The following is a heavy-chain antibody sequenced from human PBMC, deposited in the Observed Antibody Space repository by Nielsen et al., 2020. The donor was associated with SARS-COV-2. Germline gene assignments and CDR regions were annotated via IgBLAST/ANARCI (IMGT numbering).Heavy chain of an antibody. CDR1: GGTFSSYA. Sequence: SVKVSCKASGGTFSSYAISWVRQAPGQGLEWMGRIIPILGIANYAQKFQGRVTITADKSTSTAYMELSSLRSEDTAVYYCAVYDSSGYQAGGRKWGQGTLVTVSS. V-gene: IGHV1-69*04. CDR3: AVYDSSGYQAGGRK. D-gene: IGHD3-22*01. J-gene: IGHJ4*02. CDR2: IIPILGIA.